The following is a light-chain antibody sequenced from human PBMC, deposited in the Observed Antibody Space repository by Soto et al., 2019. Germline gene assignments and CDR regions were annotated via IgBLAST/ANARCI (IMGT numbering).Light chain of an antibody. Sequence: QSVLTQPPSASGTPGQRVTISCSGSSSNIGSNTVNWYQQLPGTAPKLLIYSNNRRPSGVPDRFSGFKSGTSASLAISGLQSEDEADYYWAAWDDSLNGPVFGGGTKVTVL. V-gene: IGLV1-44*01. J-gene: IGLJ2*01. CDR1: SSNIGSNT. CDR3: AAWDDSLNGPV. CDR2: SNN.